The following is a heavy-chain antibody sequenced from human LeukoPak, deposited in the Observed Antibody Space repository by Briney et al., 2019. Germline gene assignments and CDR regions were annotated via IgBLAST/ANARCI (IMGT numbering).Heavy chain of an antibody. D-gene: IGHD4-11*01. CDR2: ISASGFST. V-gene: IGHV3-23*01. CDR3: ARSINYSNYLLDY. Sequence: GGSLRLSCAPSGLNFRDYDMTWVRQAPGKGLEWVASISASGFSTNYADSVRGRFTISRDNSKRVVYPRMKSLRAEDTAVYYCARSINYSNYLLDYWGQGSRVTVSS. J-gene: IGHJ4*02. CDR1: GLNFRDYD.